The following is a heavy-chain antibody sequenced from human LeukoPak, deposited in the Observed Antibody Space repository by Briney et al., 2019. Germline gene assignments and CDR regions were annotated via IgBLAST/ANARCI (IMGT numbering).Heavy chain of an antibody. CDR1: GGSISRSNW. J-gene: IGHJ3*02. CDR3: ARGPYSYDSSGAFDI. CDR2: IYHSGST. V-gene: IGHV4-4*02. D-gene: IGHD3-22*01. Sequence: SGTLSLTCAVSGGSISRSNWWSWVRQPPGKGLEWIGEIYHSGSTNYNPSLKSRVTISVDKSKNQFSLKLSSVTAADTAVYFCARGPYSYDSSGAFDIWGQGTMVTVSS.